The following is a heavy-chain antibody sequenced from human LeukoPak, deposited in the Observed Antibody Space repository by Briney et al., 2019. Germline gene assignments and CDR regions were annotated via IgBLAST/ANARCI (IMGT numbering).Heavy chain of an antibody. CDR1: GFTFSNFG. Sequence: GGSLRLSCAASGFTFSNFGMHWVRQAPGKGLEWVAAISYDGSNKYYADSVKGRFTISRDNSKNTLYLHMNSLSVDDTTVHYCARGRKPSGYYYYMDSWGKGTTVTV. CDR2: ISYDGSNK. V-gene: IGHV3-30*19. CDR3: ARGRKPSGYYYYMDS. J-gene: IGHJ6*03.